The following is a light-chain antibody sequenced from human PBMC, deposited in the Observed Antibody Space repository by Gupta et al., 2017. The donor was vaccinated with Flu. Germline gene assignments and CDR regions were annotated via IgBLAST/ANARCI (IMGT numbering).Light chain of an antibody. CDR2: LGS. CDR1: QSLLHSNGYNY. V-gene: IGKV2-28*01. CDR3: MQALQGET. Sequence: DIVMTQSPLSLPVTPGEPASISCRSSQSLLHSNGYNYLDWYLQKPGQPPQLLIYLGSNRASGVPDRFSGSGSGTDFTLKISRVEAEDVGVYYCMQALQGETFGQGTKVEIK. J-gene: IGKJ1*01.